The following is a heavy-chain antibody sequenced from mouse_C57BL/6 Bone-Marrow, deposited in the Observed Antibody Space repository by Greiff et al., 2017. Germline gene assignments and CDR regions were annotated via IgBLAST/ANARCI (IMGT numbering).Heavy chain of an antibody. CDR2: ISDGGSYT. J-gene: IGHJ3*01. CDR3: AREDDYDEGLAY. Sequence: EVMLVESGGGLVKPGGSLELSCAASGFTFSSYAMSWVRQTPEKRLEWVATISDGGSYTYYPDNVKGRFTISRDNAKNNLYLQMSHLKSEDTAMYYCAREDDYDEGLAYWGQGTLVTVSA. CDR1: GFTFSSYA. V-gene: IGHV5-4*01. D-gene: IGHD2-4*01.